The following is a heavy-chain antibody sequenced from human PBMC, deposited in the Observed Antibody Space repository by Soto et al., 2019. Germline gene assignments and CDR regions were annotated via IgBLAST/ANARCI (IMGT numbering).Heavy chain of an antibody. J-gene: IGHJ6*02. V-gene: IGHV1-8*01. Sequence: QVQLVKSGAEVTKPGASVKVSCKASGYTFTNYDINWVRQATGQGLEWMGWMSPNSGATGYAQKFQGRVTMTRDTSISTVYMELSNMISEDTAIYYCARGVDNGVDVWGQGSTVTVSS. CDR2: MSPNSGAT. D-gene: IGHD2-8*01. CDR3: ARGVDNGVDV. CDR1: GYTFTNYD.